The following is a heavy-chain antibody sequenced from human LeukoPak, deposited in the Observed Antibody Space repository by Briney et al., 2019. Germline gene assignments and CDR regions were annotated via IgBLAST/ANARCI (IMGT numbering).Heavy chain of an antibody. Sequence: GGSLRLSCAASGFTLSSYGMHWVRQAPGKGLEWVAVISYDGCNKYYADSVKGRFTISRDNSQNTLYLQMNSLRAEDTAVYYCAGIAAVGFDYWGHGTLVTVSS. V-gene: IGHV3-30*03. CDR3: AGIAAVGFDY. J-gene: IGHJ4*01. D-gene: IGHD6-13*01. CDR2: ISYDGCNK. CDR1: GFTLSSYG.